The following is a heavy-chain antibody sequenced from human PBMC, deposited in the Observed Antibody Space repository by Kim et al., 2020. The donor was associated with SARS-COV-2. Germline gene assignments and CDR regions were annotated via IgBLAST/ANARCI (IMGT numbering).Heavy chain of an antibody. V-gene: IGHV3-72*01. D-gene: IGHD3-16*01. CDR2: IRSKGNSYAT. Sequence: GGSLRLSCAASGFTFSDHYMDWVRQAPGKGLEWVGRIRSKGNSYATEYAATVKGRFSISRDDSKNSLYLQMNSLKTEDTAVYYCVREQIWLQWGIGNNCFDWWGQRPLVTVSS. CDR3: VREQIWLQWGIGNNCFDW. CDR1: GFTFSDHY. J-gene: IGHJ4*02.